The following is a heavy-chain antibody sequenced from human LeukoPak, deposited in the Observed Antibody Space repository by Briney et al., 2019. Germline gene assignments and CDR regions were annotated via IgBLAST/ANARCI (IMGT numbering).Heavy chain of an antibody. J-gene: IGHJ4*02. V-gene: IGHV3-23*01. D-gene: IGHD1-1*01. CDR3: ARGVYWSLDY. CDR1: GLILNTNG. Sequence: GGSLRLSCALSGLILNTNGMNSVRHRPGKGLEWLATMAGGDESTYYADSVTGRFAISRDNSKNTVFLHMNSLRVEDTAVYYCARGVYWSLDYWGQGTPVTVSS. CDR2: MAGGDEST.